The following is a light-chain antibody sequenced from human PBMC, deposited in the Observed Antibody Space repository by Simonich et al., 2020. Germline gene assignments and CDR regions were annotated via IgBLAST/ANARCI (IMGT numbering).Light chain of an antibody. J-gene: IGKJ1*01. CDR1: QSGSSN. CDR3: QQYYSTPRT. V-gene: IGKV3-15*01. Sequence: EIVMTQSPATLSVSPGERATLSCRASQSGSSNLACYQQKPGQAPRLLIYGASTRATCIPARFSGSGSGTEFTLTISSLQAEDVAVYYCQQYYSTPRTFGQGTKVEIK. CDR2: GAS.